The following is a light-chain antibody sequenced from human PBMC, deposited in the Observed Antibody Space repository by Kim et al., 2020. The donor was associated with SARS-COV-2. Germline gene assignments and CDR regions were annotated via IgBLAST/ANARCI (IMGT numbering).Light chain of an antibody. CDR2: GAS. V-gene: IGKV3-20*01. Sequence: PGEEATLSCRASQSSSSSSLAWYQQKPDQAPRLLIYGASNRATGIPDRFSGSGSGTDFTLTISRLEPEDFAVYYCQQYGSSPRTFGQGTKVDIK. CDR3: QQYGSSPRT. CDR1: QSSSSSS. J-gene: IGKJ1*01.